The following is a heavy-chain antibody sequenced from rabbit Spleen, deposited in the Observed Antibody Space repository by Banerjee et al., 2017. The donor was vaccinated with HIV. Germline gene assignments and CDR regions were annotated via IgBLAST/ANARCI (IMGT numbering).Heavy chain of an antibody. CDR3: ARRTDDGSFDT. J-gene: IGHJ2*01. V-gene: IGHV1S45*01. Sequence: QEQLVEYGGDLVKPGASLTLTCTASGFSFSSSYWICWVRQAPGKGLEWIACIYAGSSGSTYYASWAKGRFTISKTSSTTVTLQMTSLAVADTATYFCARRTDDGSFDTWGPGTLVTVS. CDR2: IYAGSSGST. CDR1: GFSFSSSYW. D-gene: IGHD4-2*01.